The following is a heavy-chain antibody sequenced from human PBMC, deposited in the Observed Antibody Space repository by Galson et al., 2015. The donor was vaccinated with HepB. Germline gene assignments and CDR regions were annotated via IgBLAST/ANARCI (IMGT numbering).Heavy chain of an antibody. D-gene: IGHD1-7*01. CDR1: GFIFSSYN. J-gene: IGHJ4*02. CDR3: ARGTRLPDY. V-gene: IGHV3-48*04. Sequence: SLRLSCAASGFIFSSYNMKWVRQAPGKGLEWVSHISGGGVTTYYADSVKGRFTISRDNAKNSLYLQMNSLRAEDTAVYYCARGTRLPDYWGQGTLVTVSS. CDR2: ISGGGVTT.